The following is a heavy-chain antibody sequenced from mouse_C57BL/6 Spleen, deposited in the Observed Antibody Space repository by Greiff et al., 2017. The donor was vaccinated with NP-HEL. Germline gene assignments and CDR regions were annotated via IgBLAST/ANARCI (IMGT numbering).Heavy chain of an antibody. CDR2: IHPSDSYT. CDR1: GYTFTSYW. V-gene: IGHV1-74*01. D-gene: IGHD1-1*01. Sequence: QVQLQQPGAELVKPGASVKVSCKASGYTFTSYWMHWVKQRPGQGLEWIGRIHPSDSYTNYNQKFKGKATLTVDKSSSTAYMQLSSLTSEDSAVYYCATNYYGSSYWYFDVWGTGTTVTVSS. J-gene: IGHJ1*03. CDR3: ATNYYGSSYWYFDV.